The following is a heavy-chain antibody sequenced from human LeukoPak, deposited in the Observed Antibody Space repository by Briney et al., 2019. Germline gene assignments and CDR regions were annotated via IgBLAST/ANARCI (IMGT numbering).Heavy chain of an antibody. CDR3: ARDLAAAGTFWD. CDR2: INAGNGNT. V-gene: IGHV1-3*01. CDR1: GYTFTNYA. D-gene: IGHD6-13*01. Sequence: GAPVKVSCKASGYTFTNYAIHWVRQAPGQGLEWMGWINAGNGNTKYSQKFQGRVTITRDTSASIAYMDLSSLRSEDTAVYYCARDLAAAGTFWDWGQGTLVTVSS. J-gene: IGHJ4*02.